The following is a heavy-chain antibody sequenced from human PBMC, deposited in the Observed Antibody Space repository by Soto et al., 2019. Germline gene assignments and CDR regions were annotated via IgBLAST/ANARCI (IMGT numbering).Heavy chain of an antibody. Sequence: PGGSLRLSCAAPGVTFSSYAMSWVRQAPGKGLEWVSAISGSGGSTYYADSVKGWFTISRDNSKNTLYLQMNSLRAEDTAVYYCAKDRQLWANFDYWGQGTLVTVS. V-gene: IGHV3-23*01. CDR1: GVTFSSYA. CDR2: ISGSGGST. D-gene: IGHD5-18*01. J-gene: IGHJ4*02. CDR3: AKDRQLWANFDY.